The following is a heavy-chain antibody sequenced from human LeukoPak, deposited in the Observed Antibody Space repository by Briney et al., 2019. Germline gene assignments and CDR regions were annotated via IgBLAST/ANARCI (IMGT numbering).Heavy chain of an antibody. V-gene: IGHV5-51*01. CDR1: GYSSTSYW. CDR2: IYPGDSDT. D-gene: IGHD3-10*01. Sequence: GESLKISCKGPGYSSTSYWIGWVRQMPGKGLEWMGIIYPGDSDTRYSPSFQGQVTISADKSISTAYLQWSSLKASDTAMYYCARQITMVRGVINPWGQGTLVTVSS. CDR3: ARQITMVRGVINP. J-gene: IGHJ5*02.